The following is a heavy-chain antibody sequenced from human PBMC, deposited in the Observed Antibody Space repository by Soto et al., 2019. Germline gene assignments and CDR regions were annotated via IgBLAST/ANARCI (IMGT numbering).Heavy chain of an antibody. D-gene: IGHD6-6*01. Sequence: QVQLVESGGGVVQPGRSLRLSCAASGCTFSSYGMHWVRQAPGKGLEWVAVIWYDGSNKYYADSVKGRFTISRDNSKNTLYLQMNSLRAEDTAVYYCARTAARYYYYYYGMDVWGQGTTVTVSS. CDR2: IWYDGSNK. CDR1: GCTFSSYG. J-gene: IGHJ6*02. CDR3: ARTAARYYYYYYGMDV. V-gene: IGHV3-33*01.